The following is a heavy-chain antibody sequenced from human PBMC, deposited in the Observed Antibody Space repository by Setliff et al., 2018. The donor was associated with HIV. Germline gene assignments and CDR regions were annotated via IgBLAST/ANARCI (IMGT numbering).Heavy chain of an antibody. J-gene: IGHJ4*02. D-gene: IGHD2-2*01. Sequence: GSLRLSCVASGFTFSDYELNWVRQAPGKRPEWLAYIGASGRTMYYADSVRGRFTVSRDNAKNSLYLQLNSLRDEDTAVYYCARGEPTILIEPAAFFDHWGQGTLVTVSS. CDR2: IGASGRTM. CDR1: GFTFSDYE. CDR3: ARGEPTILIEPAAFFDH. V-gene: IGHV3-48*03.